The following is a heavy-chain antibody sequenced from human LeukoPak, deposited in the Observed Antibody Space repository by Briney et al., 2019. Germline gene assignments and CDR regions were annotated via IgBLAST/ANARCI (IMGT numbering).Heavy chain of an antibody. CDR3: ARGSVGGYSYGPFSLLDY. V-gene: IGHV1-18*01. CDR1: GYTFTSYG. CDR2: ISAYNGNT. Sequence: GASVKVSCKASGYTFTSYGISWVRQAPGQGLEWMGWISAYNGNTNYAQKLQGRVTMTTDTSTSTAYMELRSLRSDDTAVYYCARGSVGGYSYGPFSLLDYWGQGTLVTVSS. D-gene: IGHD5-18*01. J-gene: IGHJ4*02.